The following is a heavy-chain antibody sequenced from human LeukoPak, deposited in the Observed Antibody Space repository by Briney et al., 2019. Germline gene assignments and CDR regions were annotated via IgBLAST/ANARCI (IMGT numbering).Heavy chain of an antibody. Sequence: WASVKVSCKASGYTFTNYDINWVRQAAGQGLEWMGWMNPNSGDTDYVEKFQGRVTMTRDTSMNTAYMELSSLRSDDTAVYYCTRSGFVGGVHFDYWGQGTPVTVSS. CDR1: GYTFTNYD. CDR3: TRSGFVGGVHFDY. V-gene: IGHV1-8*01. D-gene: IGHD2-15*01. CDR2: MNPNSGDT. J-gene: IGHJ4*02.